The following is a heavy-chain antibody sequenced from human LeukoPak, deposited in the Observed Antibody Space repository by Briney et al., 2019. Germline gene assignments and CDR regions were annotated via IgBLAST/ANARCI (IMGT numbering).Heavy chain of an antibody. Sequence: PSETLSLTRAVYGGSFSGYYWSWIRQPPGKGLEWIGEINHSGSTNYNPSLKSRVTISVDTSKNQFSLKLSSVTAADTAVYYCARAGLNGDVDHWGQGTPVTVSS. CDR1: GGSFSGYY. J-gene: IGHJ4*02. CDR3: ARAGLNGDVDH. CDR2: INHSGST. V-gene: IGHV4-34*01. D-gene: IGHD4-17*01.